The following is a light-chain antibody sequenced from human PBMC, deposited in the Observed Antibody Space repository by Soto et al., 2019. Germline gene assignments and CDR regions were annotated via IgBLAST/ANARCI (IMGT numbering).Light chain of an antibody. J-gene: IGKJ1*01. CDR3: QHDSAYSQT. V-gene: IGKV1-5*01. Sequence: DIQLTQSPSTLSASVGDRVTITCRASQSINNWVAWYQEKPGRAPSLLISDASRLESGDPSRFSGSGSGTEFTLTISALQPDDFAKYYCQHDSAYSQTFGQGTKVEIK. CDR1: QSINNW. CDR2: DAS.